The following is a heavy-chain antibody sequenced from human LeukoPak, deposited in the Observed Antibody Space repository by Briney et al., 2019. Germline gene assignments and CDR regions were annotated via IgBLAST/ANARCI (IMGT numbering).Heavy chain of an antibody. CDR2: ISGSTGGT. CDR3: ARERFLEWLKASMDV. J-gene: IGHJ6*03. V-gene: IGHV3-23*01. D-gene: IGHD3-3*01. Sequence: GGTLRLSCAASGFTFSSNGMSWVRQAPGKGLEWVSGISGSTGGTYYADSVKGRFTMSRDNSKNSLYLQMNSLRAEDTAVYYCARERFLEWLKASMDVWGKGTTVTVSS. CDR1: GFTFSSNG.